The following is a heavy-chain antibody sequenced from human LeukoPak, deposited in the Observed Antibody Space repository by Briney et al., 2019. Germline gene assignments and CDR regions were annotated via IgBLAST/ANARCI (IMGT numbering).Heavy chain of an antibody. D-gene: IGHD3-22*01. Sequence: GASVKVSCKASGYTFTSYGISWVRQAPGQGLEWMGWISAYNGNTNYAQKLQGRVTMTTDTSTSTAYMELRSLRSDDTAVYYCARDGAIYDSSGYCIFDYWGQGTLVTVSS. CDR1: GYTFTSYG. CDR2: ISAYNGNT. J-gene: IGHJ4*02. CDR3: ARDGAIYDSSGYCIFDY. V-gene: IGHV1-18*01.